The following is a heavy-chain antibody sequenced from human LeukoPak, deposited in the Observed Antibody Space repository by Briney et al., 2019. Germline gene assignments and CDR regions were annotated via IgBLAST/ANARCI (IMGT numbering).Heavy chain of an antibody. V-gene: IGHV3-30*04. D-gene: IGHD3-3*01. J-gene: IGHJ4*02. Sequence: GGSLRLSCEASGFAFSGYAMHWVRQDPRRGLEWVAVISFDGKDKYEGDSVRGRFTISRDDYKNTLYLQMDNLRTEDTAIYYCASGSGYTFGFPAYWGQGTLVTVSS. CDR3: ASGSGYTFGFPAY. CDR2: ISFDGKDK. CDR1: GFAFSGYA.